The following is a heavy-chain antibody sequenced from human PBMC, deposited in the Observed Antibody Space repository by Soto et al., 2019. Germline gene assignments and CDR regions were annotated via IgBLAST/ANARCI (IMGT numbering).Heavy chain of an antibody. J-gene: IGHJ3*02. V-gene: IGHV1-2*04. CDR1: GYTFSAYY. CDR3: TSRDSSWAFDI. CDR2: MHPDSGDT. Sequence: QVQLVQSGVEVKNPGASVKVSCKASGYTFSAYYMHWVRQAPGQGLEWMGYMHPDSGDTNYAQKFQGYVTMSNDKSITTVYMGLTSLKSDDTAVYYCTSRDSSWAFDIWGQGTMLTVSS. D-gene: IGHD2-21*02.